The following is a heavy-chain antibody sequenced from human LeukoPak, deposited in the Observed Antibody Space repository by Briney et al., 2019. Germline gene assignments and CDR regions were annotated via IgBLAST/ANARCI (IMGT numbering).Heavy chain of an antibody. D-gene: IGHD5-18*01. J-gene: IGHJ5*02. Sequence: SETLSLTCSVSGVSISSSNSYWGWIRQPPGKGLEWIGSIYYTGNTYYNASLKSRVTISIDTSKNQFSLKLTSVTAADTAVYYCARHSVDTAMVTWGQGTLVTVSS. V-gene: IGHV4-39*01. CDR2: IYYTGNT. CDR3: ARHSVDTAMVT. CDR1: GVSISSSNSY.